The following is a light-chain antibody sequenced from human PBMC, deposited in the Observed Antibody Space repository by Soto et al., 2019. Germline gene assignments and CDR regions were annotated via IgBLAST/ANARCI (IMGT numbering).Light chain of an antibody. Sequence: DIVMTQSPDSLAVSLGERATIHCRSSLSLLYSPHNKNYLAWYQQRPGQPPRLLIKWASARESGVPDRFSGSGSGTDFTLTITSLQAEDVAVYFCQHYYSTPQTVGQGTKVDIK. CDR3: QHYYSTPQT. CDR1: LSLLYSPHNKNY. V-gene: IGKV4-1*01. CDR2: WAS. J-gene: IGKJ1*01.